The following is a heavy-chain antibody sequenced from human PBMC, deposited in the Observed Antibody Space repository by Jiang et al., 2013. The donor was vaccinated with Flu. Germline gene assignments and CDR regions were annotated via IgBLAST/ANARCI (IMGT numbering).Heavy chain of an antibody. CDR2: IYWNDDK. V-gene: IGHV2-5*01. D-gene: IGHD3-10*01. J-gene: IGHJ4*02. Sequence: KPTQTLTLTCTFSGFSLSTSGVGVGWIRQPPGKALEWLALIYWNDDKRYSPSLKSRLTITKDTSKNQVVLTMTNMDPVDTATYYCAHTRRRGYYYGSGSPSYFDYWGQGTLVTVSS. CDR3: AHTRRRGYYYGSGSPSYFDY. CDR1: GFSLSTSGVG.